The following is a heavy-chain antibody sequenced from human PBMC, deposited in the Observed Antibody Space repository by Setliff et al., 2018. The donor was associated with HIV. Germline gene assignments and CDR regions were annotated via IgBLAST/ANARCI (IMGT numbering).Heavy chain of an antibody. CDR3: VRDRGDATIFSWGHYFDY. V-gene: IGHV1-46*01. Sequence: ASVKVSCKASGYTFTNYYMHWVQQAPGQGLEWMGVINPSSGGTHYAQKFQGRVTMARDTSTTTVYMDLSSLTSEDTAVYFCVRDRGDATIFSWGHYFDYWGPGTQVTVSS. CDR1: GYTFTNYY. J-gene: IGHJ4*02. D-gene: IGHD3-3*01. CDR2: INPSSGGT.